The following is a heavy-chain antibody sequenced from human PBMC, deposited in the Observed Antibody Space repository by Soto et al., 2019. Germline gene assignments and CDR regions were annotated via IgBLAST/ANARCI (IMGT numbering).Heavy chain of an antibody. CDR1: GFTVSSNY. J-gene: IGHJ4*02. D-gene: IGHD3-3*01. CDR3: ASVDFWSGYYMGY. Sequence: PGGSLRLSCAASGFTVSSNYMSWVRQAPGKGLEWVSVIYSGGSTYYAGSVKGRFTISRDNSKNTLYLQMNSLRAEDTAVYYCASVDFWSGYYMGYWGQGTLVTVSS. CDR2: IYSGGST. V-gene: IGHV3-53*01.